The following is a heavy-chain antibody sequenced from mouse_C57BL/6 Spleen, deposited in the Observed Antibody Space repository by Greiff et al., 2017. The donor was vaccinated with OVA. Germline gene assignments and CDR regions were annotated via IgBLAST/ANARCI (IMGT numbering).Heavy chain of an antibody. CDR3: ASHGSSYGWVAY. J-gene: IGHJ3*01. CDR1: GFTFTDYY. D-gene: IGHD1-1*01. Sequence: EVKLMESGGGLVQPGGSLSLSCAASGFTFTDYYMSWVRQPPGKALEWLGFIRNKANGYTTEYSASVKGRFTISRDNSQSILYLQMNALRAEDSATYYCASHGSSYGWVAYWGQGTLVTVSA. CDR2: IRNKANGYTT. V-gene: IGHV7-3*01.